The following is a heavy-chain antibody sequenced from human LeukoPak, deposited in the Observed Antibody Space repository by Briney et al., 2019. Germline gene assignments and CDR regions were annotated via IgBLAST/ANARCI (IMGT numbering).Heavy chain of an antibody. Sequence: PGGSLRLSCAASGFTFSNYGMNWVRQAPGKGLESVSSISSSGTYIYYADSMKGRFTISRDNAKNSLYLQMDSLRAEDTAVYYCARPRGWVRRWYFDLWGRGTLVTVSS. CDR1: GFTFSNYG. CDR3: ARPRGWVRRWYFDL. V-gene: IGHV3-21*01. D-gene: IGHD1-26*01. J-gene: IGHJ2*01. CDR2: ISSSGTYI.